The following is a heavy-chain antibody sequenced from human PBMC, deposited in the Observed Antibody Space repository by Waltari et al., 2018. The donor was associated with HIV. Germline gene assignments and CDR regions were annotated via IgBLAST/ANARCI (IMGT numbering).Heavy chain of an antibody. V-gene: IGHV3-7*01. CDR3: ARGIAVAGRYYFYGMDV. CDR1: GFTFGKYW. Sequence: EVQLVESGGGLVQPGGSLRHSGAAYGFTFGKYWLGWVRQAPGKGLEWVAYINQAGSRKYYVDSVKGRFTISRDNAKNSLYLQMNSLRAEDTAVYYCARGIAVAGRYYFYGMDVWGQGTTVTVSS. D-gene: IGHD6-19*01. CDR2: INQAGSRK. J-gene: IGHJ6*02.